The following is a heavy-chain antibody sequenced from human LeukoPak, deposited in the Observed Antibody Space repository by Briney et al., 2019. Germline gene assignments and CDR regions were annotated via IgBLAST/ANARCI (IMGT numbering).Heavy chain of an antibody. V-gene: IGHV3-23*01. Sequence: GGSLRLSCAASGFTFSSYAMSWVRQAPGKGLEWVSAISGSGGSTYYADSVKGRFTISRDNSKNTLYLQMNSLRAEDTAVYYCAKEAVPAAIQGGDFDYWGQGTLVTVSS. CDR1: GFTFSSYA. D-gene: IGHD2-2*02. J-gene: IGHJ4*02. CDR2: ISGSGGST. CDR3: AKEAVPAAIQGGDFDY.